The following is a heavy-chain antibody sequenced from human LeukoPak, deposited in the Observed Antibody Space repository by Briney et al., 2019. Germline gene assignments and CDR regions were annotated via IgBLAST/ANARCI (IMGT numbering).Heavy chain of an antibody. Sequence: GGSLRLSCAASGFTFSSYWMSWVRQAPGKGLEWVANIKQDGSEKYYVDSVKGRFTISRDNAKNSLYLQMNSLRAEDTAVYYCARENDKGIPPYAFDIWGQGTMVTVSS. CDR3: ARENDKGIPPYAFDI. D-gene: IGHD1-1*01. J-gene: IGHJ3*02. V-gene: IGHV3-7*01. CDR2: IKQDGSEK. CDR1: GFTFSSYW.